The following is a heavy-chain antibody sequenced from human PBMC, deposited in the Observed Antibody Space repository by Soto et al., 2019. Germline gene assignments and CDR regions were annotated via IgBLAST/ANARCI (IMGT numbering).Heavy chain of an antibody. D-gene: IGHD6-6*01. V-gene: IGHV5-51*01. Sequence: GESLKISCEVSGYSFTTYWISWVRQMPGKDMEWMGIIYPGDSDTRYSPSFQGQVTISADKSLRTAYLQWTSLKASDTAFYYCARTRSFTLGFYYDGMDVWGQGTTVTVSS. CDR1: GYSFTTYW. CDR3: ARTRSFTLGFYYDGMDV. CDR2: IYPGDSDT. J-gene: IGHJ6*02.